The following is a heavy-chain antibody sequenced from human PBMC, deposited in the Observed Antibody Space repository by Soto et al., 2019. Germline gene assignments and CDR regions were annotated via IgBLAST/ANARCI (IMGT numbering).Heavy chain of an antibody. CDR3: ARDAIASVFDC. CDR2: IWYDGSSQ. CDR1: GFTFSKYG. V-gene: IGHV3-33*01. J-gene: IGHJ4*02. Sequence: QVLLVESGGGVVQPGMSLRLSCAASGFTFSKYGIHWVRQAPGKGLEWVGFIWYDGSSQYYADSVKGRFTISRDNSKNTVSLQMNSRRVEDTAVYYCARDAIASVFDCWGQGTLVSVSS.